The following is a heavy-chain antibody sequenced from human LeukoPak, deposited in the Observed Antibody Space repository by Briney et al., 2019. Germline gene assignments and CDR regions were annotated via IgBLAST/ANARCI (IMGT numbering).Heavy chain of an antibody. CDR2: IYYSGST. Sequence: SETLSLTCTVSGGSISSYYWSWIRQPPGKGLEWIGYIYYSGSTNYNPSLKSRVTISVDTSKNQFSLKLSSVTAADTAVYYCARQVVAATPFWFDPWGQGTLVAVSS. D-gene: IGHD2-15*01. CDR1: GGSISSYY. J-gene: IGHJ5*02. CDR3: ARQVVAATPFWFDP. V-gene: IGHV4-59*08.